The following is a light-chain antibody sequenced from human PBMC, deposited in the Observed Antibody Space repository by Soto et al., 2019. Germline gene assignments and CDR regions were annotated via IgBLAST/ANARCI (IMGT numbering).Light chain of an antibody. CDR2: DAS. CDR1: QSVSSN. V-gene: IGKV3-11*01. CDR3: QQRSSWPWT. J-gene: IGKJ1*01. Sequence: EVVLTQSPATLSLSPGERATLSCRASQSVSSNLAWYQQKAGQAPRHLIYDASNRAAGIPAMFSGSGSGTDFTLTIRSLAPEDFALYYCQQRSSWPWTFGQGTKVEVK.